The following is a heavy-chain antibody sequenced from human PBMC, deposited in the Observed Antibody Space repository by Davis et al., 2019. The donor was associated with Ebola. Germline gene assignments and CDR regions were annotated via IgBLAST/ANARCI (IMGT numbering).Heavy chain of an antibody. V-gene: IGHV3-21*01. CDR1: GFTFSSYS. Sequence: GESLKISCAASGFTFSSYSMNWVRQAPGKGPEWVSSISSSSSYIYYADSVKGRFTISRDNAKNSLYLQMNSLRAEDTAVYYCARRRDYFDYWGQGTLVTVSS. CDR3: ARRRDYFDY. CDR2: ISSSSSYI. J-gene: IGHJ4*02.